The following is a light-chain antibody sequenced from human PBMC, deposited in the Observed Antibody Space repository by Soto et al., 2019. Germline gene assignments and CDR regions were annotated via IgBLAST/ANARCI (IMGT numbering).Light chain of an antibody. CDR3: CSYAGSYRYV. J-gene: IGLJ1*01. Sequence: QSALTQPRSVSGSPGQSVTISCTGTSSEVGGYNYVSWYQQHSGKAPKFMIYDVSKRPSGVPDRFSGSKSGNTASLTISGLQAEDEADYYCCSYAGSYRYVFGTGTKLTVL. CDR1: SSEVGGYNY. CDR2: DVS. V-gene: IGLV2-11*01.